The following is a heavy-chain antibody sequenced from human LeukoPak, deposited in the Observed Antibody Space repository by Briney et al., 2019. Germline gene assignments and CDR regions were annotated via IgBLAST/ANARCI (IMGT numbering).Heavy chain of an antibody. V-gene: IGHV4-34*01. CDR3: ARSTRGGGTIPLDY. D-gene: IGHD1-7*01. CDR1: GGSFSGYY. J-gene: IGHJ4*02. Sequence: RSSETLSLTCAVYGGSFSGYYWSWIRQPPGKGLEWIGEINHSGSANYNPSLKSRVTISVDTSKNQFSLKLSSVTAADTAVYYCARSTRGGGTIPLDYWGQGTLVTVSS. CDR2: INHSGSA.